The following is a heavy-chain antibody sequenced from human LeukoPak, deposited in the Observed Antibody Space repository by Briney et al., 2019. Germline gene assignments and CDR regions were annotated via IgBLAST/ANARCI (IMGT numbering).Heavy chain of an antibody. CDR2: INPSGGST. CDR1: GYTFTSYD. Sequence: GASVKVSCKASGYTFTSYDINWVRQAPGQGLEWMGIINPSGGSTSYAQKFQGRVTITADKSTSTAYMELSSLRSEDTAVYYCARGTYSAYDLGSYMDVWGKGTTVTVS. J-gene: IGHJ6*03. D-gene: IGHD5-12*01. CDR3: ARGTYSAYDLGSYMDV. V-gene: IGHV1-46*01.